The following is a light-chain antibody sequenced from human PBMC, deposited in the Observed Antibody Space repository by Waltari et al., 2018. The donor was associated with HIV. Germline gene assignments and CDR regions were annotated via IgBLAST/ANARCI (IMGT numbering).Light chain of an antibody. V-gene: IGKV1-12*01. CDR3: QQANSFPWT. Sequence: DIQMTQFPSFVSASVGDRFTITCRASHPVNSWLTWYQQKPGKAPELLIYATSSLQSGVPSRFSGSGSGTNFTLTINSLQTEDFATYFCQQANSFPWTFGHGTKVELK. CDR2: ATS. CDR1: HPVNSW. J-gene: IGKJ1*01.